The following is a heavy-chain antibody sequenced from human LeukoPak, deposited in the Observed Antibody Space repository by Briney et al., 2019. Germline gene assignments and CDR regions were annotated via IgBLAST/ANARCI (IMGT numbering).Heavy chain of an antibody. Sequence: SETPSLTCTVSGGSISSYYWSWIRQPPGKGLEWIGYIYYSGSTNYNPSLKSRVTISVDTSKNQFSLKLSSVTAADTAVYYCARYSGSYYFDYWGQGTLVTVSS. J-gene: IGHJ4*02. V-gene: IGHV4-59*08. D-gene: IGHD1-26*01. CDR1: GGSISSYY. CDR2: IYYSGST. CDR3: ARYSGSYYFDY.